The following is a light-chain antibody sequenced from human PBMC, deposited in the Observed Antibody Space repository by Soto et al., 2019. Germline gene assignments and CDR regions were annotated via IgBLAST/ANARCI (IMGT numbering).Light chain of an antibody. CDR3: QQYENLPT. J-gene: IGKJ5*01. Sequence: DIQITQAPSSLSASVVDRVTITFQASQNINNSLNWYQQKPGRAPKLLIYDASNLEARVPSRFRGSGSGTDFTFTISRLQPEDIATYYCQQYENLPTCGQGTRREIK. CDR2: DAS. V-gene: IGKV1-33*01. CDR1: QNINNS.